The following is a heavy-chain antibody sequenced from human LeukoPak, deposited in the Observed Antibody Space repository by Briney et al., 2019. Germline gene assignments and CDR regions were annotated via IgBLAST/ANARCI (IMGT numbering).Heavy chain of an antibody. CDR1: GFTLSDYY. CDR2: ISSSGSTI. J-gene: IGHJ5*02. D-gene: IGHD1-26*01. Sequence: PGGSLRLSCAASGFTLSDYYMSWIRQAPGKGLEWVSYISSSGSTIDYADSVKGRFTISRDNAKNSLYLQMNSLRAEDTAVYYCSRDQGGSYYPWFDPWGQGTLVTVSS. V-gene: IGHV3-11*04. CDR3: SRDQGGSYYPWFDP.